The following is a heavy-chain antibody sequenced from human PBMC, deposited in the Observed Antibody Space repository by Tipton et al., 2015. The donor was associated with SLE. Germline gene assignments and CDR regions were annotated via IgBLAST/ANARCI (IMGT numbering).Heavy chain of an antibody. CDR2: ISSSGSTI. D-gene: IGHD4-17*01. Sequence: SLRLSCAASGFTFSSYEMTWVRQAPGKGLEWVSYISSSGSTIYYADSVKGRFTISRDNAKNSLYLQMNSLRAEDTAVYYCAREGPTVTTPKDYFDYWGQGTLVTVSS. J-gene: IGHJ4*02. CDR1: GFTFSSYE. V-gene: IGHV3-48*03. CDR3: AREGPTVTTPKDYFDY.